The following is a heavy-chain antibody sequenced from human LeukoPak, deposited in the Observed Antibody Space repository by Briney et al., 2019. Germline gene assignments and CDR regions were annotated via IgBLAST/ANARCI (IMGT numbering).Heavy chain of an antibody. CDR3: ARESGLTTVTTFDY. Sequence: ASVKVPCTASGYTFTSYGISWVRQAPGQGLEWLGWISAYNGNTNYAQKLQGRVTMTTDTSTSTAYMELRSLRSDDTAVYYCARESGLTTVTTFDYWGQGTLVTVSS. J-gene: IGHJ4*02. D-gene: IGHD4-17*01. CDR2: ISAYNGNT. CDR1: GYTFTSYG. V-gene: IGHV1-18*01.